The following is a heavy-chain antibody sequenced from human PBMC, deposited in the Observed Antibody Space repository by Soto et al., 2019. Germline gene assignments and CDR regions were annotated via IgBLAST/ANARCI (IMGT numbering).Heavy chain of an antibody. CDR2: IYWDDDK. J-gene: IGHJ4*02. Sequence: QITLKESGPTLVKTTQTLTLTCTFSGFSLSTSGVGVGWIRQPPGKALEWLALIYWDDDKRYSPSLKSRLTITKDTSKNQVVLTITNMDPVDTATYYCALPSHVGSGWPNYFDYWGQGTLVTVSS. V-gene: IGHV2-5*02. CDR1: GFSLSTSGVG. CDR3: ALPSHVGSGWPNYFDY. D-gene: IGHD6-19*01.